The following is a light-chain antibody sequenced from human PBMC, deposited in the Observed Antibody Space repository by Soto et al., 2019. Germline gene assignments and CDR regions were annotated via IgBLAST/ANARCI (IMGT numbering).Light chain of an antibody. V-gene: IGLV2-14*01. CDR1: SSDVGGYNY. J-gene: IGLJ1*01. Sequence: QSALTQPASVSGSPGQSITISCTGTSSDVGGYNYVSWYQQHPGKAPKLMIYDVSHRPSGVSNRFSGSKSGNTASLTISGLQAVDEADYYCSSYTRSSTGYVFGTGTKVTVL. CDR2: DVS. CDR3: SSYTRSSTGYV.